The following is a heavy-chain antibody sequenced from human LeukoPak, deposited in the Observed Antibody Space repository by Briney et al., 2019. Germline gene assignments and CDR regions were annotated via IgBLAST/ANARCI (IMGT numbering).Heavy chain of an antibody. CDR1: GFTFSSYG. J-gene: IGHJ6*03. CDR3: ARVGPWVNPDYYYYYMDV. CDR2: ISYDGSNK. V-gene: IGHV3-30*12. Sequence: GGSLRLSCAASGFTFSSYGMHWVRQAPGKGLEWVAVISYDGSNKYYADSVKGRFTISRDNSKNSLYLQMNSLRAEDTAVYYCARVGPWVNPDYYYYYMDVWGKGTTVTVSS. D-gene: IGHD1-14*01.